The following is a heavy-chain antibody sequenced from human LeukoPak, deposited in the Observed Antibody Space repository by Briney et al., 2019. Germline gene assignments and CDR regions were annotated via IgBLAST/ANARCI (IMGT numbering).Heavy chain of an antibody. CDR3: ARVKRVTMVRGIDP. V-gene: IGHV4-34*01. Sequence: PSETLSLTCAVYGGSFSGYYWSWIRQPPGKGLEWIGEINHSGSTNYNPSLKSRVTISVDTSKNQFSLKLSSVTAADTAVYYRARVKRVTMVRGIDPWGQGTLVTVSS. D-gene: IGHD3-10*01. J-gene: IGHJ5*02. CDR2: INHSGST. CDR1: GGSFSGYY.